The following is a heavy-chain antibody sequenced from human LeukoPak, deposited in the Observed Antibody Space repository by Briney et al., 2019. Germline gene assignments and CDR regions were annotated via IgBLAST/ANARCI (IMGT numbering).Heavy chain of an antibody. CDR1: GYFFTSHW. J-gene: IGHJ3*02. D-gene: IGHD2-15*01. Sequence: AESPQSSCKGSGYFFTSHWIGWVRQMAGKSLEGRGIIYPGDSDTRYSPSFQGQVTISADKSISTAYLQRSSLKASDAPTDYYARRSAGRAFDIWGQGTMVTVSS. CDR2: IYPGDSDT. V-gene: IGHV5-51*01. CDR3: ARRSAGRAFDI.